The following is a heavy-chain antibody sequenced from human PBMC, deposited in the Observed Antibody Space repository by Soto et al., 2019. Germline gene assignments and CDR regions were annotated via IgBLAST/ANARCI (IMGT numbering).Heavy chain of an antibody. Sequence: EVQLLESGGGLVQPGGSLRLSCAASEFTFSSYSMIWVRQAPGKGLEWVSGVNGGGDITYYAESVKGRFTISRDKSKNTQYLQMNSLTVDDTAGCYCARGHFGVTMDVWGQGTMVTVSS. CDR2: VNGGGDIT. CDR1: EFTFSSYS. D-gene: IGHD3-3*01. CDR3: ARGHFGVTMDV. V-gene: IGHV3-23*01. J-gene: IGHJ6*02.